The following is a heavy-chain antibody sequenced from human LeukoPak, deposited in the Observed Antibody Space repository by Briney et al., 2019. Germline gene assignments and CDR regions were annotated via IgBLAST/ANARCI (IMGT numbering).Heavy chain of an antibody. J-gene: IGHJ4*02. V-gene: IGHV1-69*13. D-gene: IGHD4-17*01. CDR2: IIPIFGTA. CDR3: ARKFGDYVSYFDY. Sequence: GTSVKVSCKASGFTFTSSAMQWVRQARGQRLEWMGGIIPIFGTANYAQKFQGRVTITADESTSTAYMELSSPRPEDTAVYYCARKFGDYVSYFDYWGQGTLVTVSS. CDR1: GFTFTSSA.